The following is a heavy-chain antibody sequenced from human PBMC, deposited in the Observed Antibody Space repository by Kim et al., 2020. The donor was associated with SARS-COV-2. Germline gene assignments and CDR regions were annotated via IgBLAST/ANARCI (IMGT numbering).Heavy chain of an antibody. CDR1: GFTFSSYG. V-gene: IGHV3-33*05. CDR3: ARDVWGSGSYLNYYYYYGMDV. CDR2: ISYDGSNK. D-gene: IGHD3-10*01. Sequence: GGSLRLSCAASGFTFSSYGMHWVRQAPGKGLEWVAVISYDGSNKYYADSVKGRFTISRDNSKNTLYLQMNSLRAEDTAVYYCARDVWGSGSYLNYYYYYGMDVWGQGTTVTVSS. J-gene: IGHJ6*02.